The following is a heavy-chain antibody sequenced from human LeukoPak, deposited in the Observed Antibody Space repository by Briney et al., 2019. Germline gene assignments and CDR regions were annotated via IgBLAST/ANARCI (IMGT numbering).Heavy chain of an antibody. V-gene: IGHV3-11*04. CDR2: ISSSGSTI. CDR1: GFTFSDYY. J-gene: IGHJ4*02. D-gene: IGHD1-26*01. Sequence: PGGSLRLSCAASGFTFSDYYMSWIRQAPGKGLEWVSYISSSGSTIYYADSVRGRFTISRDNAKNSLYLQVNSLRAEDTAVYYCASWLVGATIFDYWGQGTLVTVSS. CDR3: ASWLVGATIFDY.